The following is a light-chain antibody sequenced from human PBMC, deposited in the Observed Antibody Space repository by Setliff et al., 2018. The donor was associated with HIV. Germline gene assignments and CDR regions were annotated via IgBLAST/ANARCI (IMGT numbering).Light chain of an antibody. CDR1: QGISNS. CDR3: QKYNSAPWT. J-gene: IGKJ1*01. CDR2: DAS. Sequence: DIQMTQSPSSLSASVGDRVTITCRASQGISNSLAWYQQKPGKVPKVLIYDASTLQSGVPSRFSGSGSGTDFTLTISSLQPEDVAIYYCQKYNSAPWTFGQGTKVDIK. V-gene: IGKV1-27*01.